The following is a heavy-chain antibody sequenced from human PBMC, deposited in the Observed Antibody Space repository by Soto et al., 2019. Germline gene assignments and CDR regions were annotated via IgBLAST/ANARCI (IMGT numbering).Heavy chain of an antibody. CDR2: ISAYNGNT. J-gene: IGHJ4*02. V-gene: IGHV1-18*01. CDR1: GGTFSSYT. D-gene: IGHD5-18*01. CDR3: AREGTSDTPPFDY. Sequence: ASVKVSCKASGGTFSSYTISWVRQAPGQGLEWMGWISAYNGNTNYAQKLQGRVTMTTDTSTSTAYMELRSLRSDGTAVYYCAREGTSDTPPFDYWGQGTLVTVSS.